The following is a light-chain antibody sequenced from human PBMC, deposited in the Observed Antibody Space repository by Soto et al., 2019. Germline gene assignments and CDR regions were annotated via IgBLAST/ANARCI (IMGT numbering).Light chain of an antibody. CDR1: QSVSSSY. J-gene: IGKJ2*01. V-gene: IGKV3-20*01. CDR2: GAS. Sequence: EIVLTQSPGTLSLSPGERATLSCRASQSVSSSYLAWYQQKPGQAPRLLIYGASSRATAIPDKFSGSGSGTDFTLTLSRREPEDFAVYYCQQYGSSPVTFGQGTKLEIK. CDR3: QQYGSSPVT.